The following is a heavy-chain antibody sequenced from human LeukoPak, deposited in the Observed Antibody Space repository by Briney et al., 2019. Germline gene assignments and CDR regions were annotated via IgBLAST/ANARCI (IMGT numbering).Heavy chain of an antibody. CDR1: GFTFSSYW. Sequence: GGSLRLSCAASGFTFSSYWMNWVRQAPGKGLEWVSSISSSSSYIYYADSVKGRFTISRDNAKNSLYLQMNSLRAEDTAVYYCARELLGYCSSTSCPSDYWGQGTLVTVSS. CDR2: ISSSSSYI. CDR3: ARELLGYCSSTSCPSDY. D-gene: IGHD2-2*01. J-gene: IGHJ4*02. V-gene: IGHV3-21*01.